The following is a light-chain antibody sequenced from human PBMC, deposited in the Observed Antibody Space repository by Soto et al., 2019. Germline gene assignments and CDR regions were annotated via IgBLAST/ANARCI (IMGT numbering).Light chain of an antibody. Sequence: EIVLTQSPGTLSLSPGETATLSCRASQSGTDNYVAWDKQNPGQAPRLLIHGASNRATGLPDRFSGSGSGTDFTLTISRLEPEDFAMYYCQQYDSPPWTFGQGTKVEIK. CDR3: QQYDSPPWT. CDR1: QSGTDNY. J-gene: IGKJ1*01. V-gene: IGKV3-20*01. CDR2: GAS.